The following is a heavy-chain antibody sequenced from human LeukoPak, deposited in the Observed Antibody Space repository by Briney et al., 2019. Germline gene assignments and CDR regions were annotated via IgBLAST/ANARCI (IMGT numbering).Heavy chain of an antibody. V-gene: IGHV3-74*01. CDR2: INSDGSWT. D-gene: IGHD3-3*01. J-gene: IGHJ5*02. CDR3: ASLITTTIFGVFSRFDP. Sequence: GGSLRLSCAASGNYWMHWVRQAPGKGLVWVSHINSDGSWTSYADSVKGRFTISRDNAKNSLYLQMKSLRAEDTAVYYCASLITTTIFGVFSRFDPWGQGTLVIVSS. CDR1: GNYW.